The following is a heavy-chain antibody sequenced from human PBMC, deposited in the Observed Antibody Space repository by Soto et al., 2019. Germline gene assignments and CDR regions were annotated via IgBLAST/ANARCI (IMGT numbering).Heavy chain of an antibody. CDR3: VKEMVAAAYVETSPFDF. CDR1: GFTFSSYG. V-gene: IGHV3-30*18. CDR2: ISYDGSNK. J-gene: IGHJ4*02. Sequence: GGSLRLSCAASGFTFSSYGMHWVRQAPGKGLEWVAVISYDGSNKYYADSVKGRFTISRDNSKNTLYLQMSSLRAEDTARYYCVKEMVAAAYVETSPFDFWGQGTLVTVSS. D-gene: IGHD2-15*01.